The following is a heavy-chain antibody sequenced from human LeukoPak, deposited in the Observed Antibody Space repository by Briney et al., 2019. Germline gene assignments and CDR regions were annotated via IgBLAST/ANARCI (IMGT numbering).Heavy chain of an antibody. J-gene: IGHJ4*02. CDR3: ARGLNLLSY. Sequence: SETLSLTCAVYGGSFSGYYWSWIRQPPGKGLEWIGEINHSGSTNYNPSLKSRVTISVDTSKNQFSLKLSSVTAADTAVYYCARGLNLLSYWGQGTLVTVSS. D-gene: IGHD3-10*01. V-gene: IGHV4-34*01. CDR2: INHSGST. CDR1: GGSFSGYY.